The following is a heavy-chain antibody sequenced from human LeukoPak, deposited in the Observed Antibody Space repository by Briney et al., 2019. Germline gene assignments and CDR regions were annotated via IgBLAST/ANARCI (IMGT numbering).Heavy chain of an antibody. CDR1: GFTFSTYW. CDR3: ARERDPYYFDY. CDR2: IKQDGSEK. V-gene: IGHV3-7*01. J-gene: IGHJ4*02. Sequence: GRSLRLSCAASGFTFSTYWMSWVRQAPGKGLEWVANIKQDGSEKYYVDSVKGRFTISRDNAKNSLYLQMNSLRAEDTAVYYRARERDPYYFDYWGQGTLVTVSS.